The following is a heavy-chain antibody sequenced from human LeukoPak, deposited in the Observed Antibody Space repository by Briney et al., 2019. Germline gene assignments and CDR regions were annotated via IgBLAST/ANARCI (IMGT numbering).Heavy chain of an antibody. CDR3: VRDRFFSFNF. CDR2: IRSSPFTI. CDR1: GFTFNTYS. Sequence: GGSLRLSCAASGFTFNTYSMNWVRQAPGKGLEWLAYIRSSPFTIYYADSVMGRFTISTDNANNSLYLQMNSLRGEDTAAYYCVRDRFFSFNFWGQGTVVTVSS. V-gene: IGHV3-48*01. J-gene: IGHJ4*02.